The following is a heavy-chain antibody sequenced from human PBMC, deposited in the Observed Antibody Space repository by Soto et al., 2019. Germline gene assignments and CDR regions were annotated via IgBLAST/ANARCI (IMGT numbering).Heavy chain of an antibody. Sequence: QVQLVQSGAEVKKPGSSVKVSCKASGGTFSSYAISWVRQAPGQGLEWMGGIIPISGTANYAQKFQGRVTSTADEYTSTAYVELSSLRSEDTAVYYCARSQGSSTSLEIYYYYYYGMDVWGQGTTVTVSS. V-gene: IGHV1-69*01. D-gene: IGHD2-2*01. CDR3: ARSQGSSTSLEIYYYYYYGMDV. CDR2: IIPISGTA. CDR1: GGTFSSYA. J-gene: IGHJ6*02.